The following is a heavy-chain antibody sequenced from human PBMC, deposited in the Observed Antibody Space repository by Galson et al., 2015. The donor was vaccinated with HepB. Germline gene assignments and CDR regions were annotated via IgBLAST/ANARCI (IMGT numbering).Heavy chain of an antibody. CDR2: INPNSGGT. CDR3: ARADWSTYYMDV. CDR1: GYTFTGYY. Sequence: SVKVSCKASGYTFTGYYMHWVRQAPGQGLEWMGWINPNSGGTNYAQKFQGRVTMTRDTSISTAYMELSRLRSDDTAVYYCARADWSTYYMDVWGKGTTVTVSS. D-gene: IGHD3-3*01. V-gene: IGHV1-2*02. J-gene: IGHJ6*03.